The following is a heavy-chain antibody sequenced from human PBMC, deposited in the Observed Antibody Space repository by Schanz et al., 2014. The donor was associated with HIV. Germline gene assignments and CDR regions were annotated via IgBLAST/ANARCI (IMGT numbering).Heavy chain of an antibody. V-gene: IGHV3-23*01. CDR2: ISDTGVRT. Sequence: EVQLLDSGGGLVQPGGSLRLSCAASGFSFSSYAMSWVRQAPGKGLEWVSGISDTGVRTNYADSVKGRLTISRDNSENTLYLQMNSLRAEDTAVYYCAKSRGDSWPYGMDVWGQGTTVTVSS. J-gene: IGHJ6*02. D-gene: IGHD4-17*01. CDR1: GFSFSSYA. CDR3: AKSRGDSWPYGMDV.